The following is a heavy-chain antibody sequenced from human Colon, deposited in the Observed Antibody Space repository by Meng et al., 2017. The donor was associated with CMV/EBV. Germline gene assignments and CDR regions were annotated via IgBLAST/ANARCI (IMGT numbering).Heavy chain of an antibody. CDR3: ARDVGSE. J-gene: IGHJ4*02. D-gene: IGHD1-26*01. Sequence: GSLRLSCAASGFIFSSYHMHWVRQAPGKGLEWVAVILFDGSNENYAESVKGRFTISRDNSKNTLYLQMNSLRPEDTAVYYCARDVGSEWGQGTLVTVSS. CDR1: GFIFSSYH. V-gene: IGHV3-30*04. CDR2: ILFDGSNE.